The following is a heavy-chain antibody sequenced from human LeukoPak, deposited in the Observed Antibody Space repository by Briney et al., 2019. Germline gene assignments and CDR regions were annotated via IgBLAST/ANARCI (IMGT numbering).Heavy chain of an antibody. V-gene: IGHV3-23*01. CDR3: AFRGYSSSWYTLGY. CDR2: VSGSGCST. Sequence: PGRSLCLSRAVSGFAFSRYAMSCVPGAPTTGLGWVSAVSGSGCSTYYADTVKGRFTITRDNSKNTLYLQMNSLRAEDTAGYYCAFRGYSSSWYTLGYWGQGTRVTVSS. D-gene: IGHD6-13*01. CDR1: GFAFSRYA. J-gene: IGHJ4*02.